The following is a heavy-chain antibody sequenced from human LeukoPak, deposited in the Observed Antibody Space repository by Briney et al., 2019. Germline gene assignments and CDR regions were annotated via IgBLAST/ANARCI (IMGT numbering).Heavy chain of an antibody. J-gene: IGHJ4*02. D-gene: IGHD2-15*01. Sequence: SETLSLTCAVYGGSFSGYYWSWIRQPPGKGLEWIGEINHSGSTNYNPSLKSRVTISVDTSKNQFSLKLSSVTAADKAVYYCARDGGVVVNYWGQGTLVTVSS. CDR3: ARDGGVVVNY. CDR1: GGSFSGYY. V-gene: IGHV4-34*01. CDR2: INHSGST.